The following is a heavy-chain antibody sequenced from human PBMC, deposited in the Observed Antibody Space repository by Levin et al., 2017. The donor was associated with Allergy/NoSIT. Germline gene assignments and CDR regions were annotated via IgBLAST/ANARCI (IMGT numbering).Heavy chain of an antibody. D-gene: IGHD3-22*01. CDR2: VSSDASST. CDR1: GFTFSNFA. Sequence: PGGSLRLSCAASGFTFSNFAMHWVRQAPDKGLEWVALVSSDASSTYYADSMRGRFTISRDNSKNTLFLQMSSLRAEDTAVYYCARESADRSFYYYYGMDVWGQGTTVTVSS. J-gene: IGHJ6*02. V-gene: IGHV3-30*04. CDR3: ARESADRSFYYYYGMDV.